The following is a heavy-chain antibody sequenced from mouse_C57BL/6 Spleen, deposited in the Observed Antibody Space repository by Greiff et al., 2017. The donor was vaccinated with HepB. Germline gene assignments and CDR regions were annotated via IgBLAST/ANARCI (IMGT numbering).Heavy chain of an antibody. D-gene: IGHD1-1*01. V-gene: IGHV1-31*01. J-gene: IGHJ4*01. Sequence: EVQLQQSRPGLVQPGASLKISCRTSGNSFTGYYMHLVKQSHGNILDWIGYIYPYNGVSSYNQKFKGKATLTVDKSSSTAYMELRSLTSYDSALYYCARVATVGMDHWGQGT. CDR3: ARVATVGMDH. CDR2: IYPYNGVS. CDR1: GNSFTGYY.